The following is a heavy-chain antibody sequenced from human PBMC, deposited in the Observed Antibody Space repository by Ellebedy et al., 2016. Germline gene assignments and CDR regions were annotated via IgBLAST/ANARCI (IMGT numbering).Heavy chain of an antibody. CDR2: ISAYNDDT. J-gene: IGHJ3*02. CDR1: GYTFPNYG. Sequence: ASVKVSCXASGYTFPNYGISWVRQAPGQGLEWMGWISAYNDDTNYAQKFQGRVTMTTETSTTTAYMELRSLTSDDSAIYFCARDTSGIFDTSVRPNALEIWGQGTMVTVSS. CDR3: ARDTSGIFDTSVRPNALEI. V-gene: IGHV1-18*01. D-gene: IGHD1-1*01.